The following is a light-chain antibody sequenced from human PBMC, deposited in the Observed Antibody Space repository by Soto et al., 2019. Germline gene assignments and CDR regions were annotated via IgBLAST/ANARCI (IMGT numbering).Light chain of an antibody. CDR1: QSISSW. Sequence: IQMTQSPSSLSASVGDRVTITCRASQSISSWLAWYQQKPGKAPKLLIYKASSLESGVPSRFSGSGSGTEFTLTISSLQSEDFAVYYCQQYNNWPPFTFGQGTRLEIK. CDR2: KAS. CDR3: QQYNNWPPFT. J-gene: IGKJ5*01. V-gene: IGKV1-5*03.